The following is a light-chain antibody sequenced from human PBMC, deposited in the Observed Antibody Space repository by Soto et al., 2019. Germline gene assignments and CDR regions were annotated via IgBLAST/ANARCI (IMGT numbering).Light chain of an antibody. CDR3: SSFTTYHARV. CDR1: NSDVGAYNF. V-gene: IGLV2-14*01. Sequence: QSALTQPASVSGSPGQSIAISCTGTNSDVGAYNFVSWYQQYPGKAPKLIIHEVNNRPSGVSDRFSGSKSGNTASLTISGLQADDEADYYCSSFTTYHARVFGTGTKLTVL. J-gene: IGLJ1*01. CDR2: EVN.